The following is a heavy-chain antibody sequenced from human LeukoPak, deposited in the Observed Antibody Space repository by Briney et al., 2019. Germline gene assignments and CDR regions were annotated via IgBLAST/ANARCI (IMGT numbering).Heavy chain of an antibody. CDR2: ISAYNGNT. Sequence: GASVEVSCKASGYTFTSYGISWVRQAPGQGLEWMGWISAYNGNTNYAQKLQGRVTMTTDTSTSTAYMELRSLRSDDTAVYYCARWSYYYGSGSRFRAFDIWGQGTMVTVSS. J-gene: IGHJ3*02. V-gene: IGHV1-18*01. D-gene: IGHD3-10*01. CDR3: ARWSYYYGSGSRFRAFDI. CDR1: GYTFTSYG.